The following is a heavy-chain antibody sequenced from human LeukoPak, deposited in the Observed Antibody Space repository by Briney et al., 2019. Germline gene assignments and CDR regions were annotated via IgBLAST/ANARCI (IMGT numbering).Heavy chain of an antibody. CDR2: INPNSSGT. J-gene: IGHJ5*02. Sequence: ASVKVSCKASGYTFTGYYMHWVRQAPGQGLEWMGWINPNSSGTNYAQKFQGWVTMTRDTSISTAYMELSRLRSDDTAVYYCARERANSSGWDEGWFDPWGQGTLVTVSS. D-gene: IGHD6-19*01. V-gene: IGHV1-2*04. CDR1: GYTFTGYY. CDR3: ARERANSSGWDEGWFDP.